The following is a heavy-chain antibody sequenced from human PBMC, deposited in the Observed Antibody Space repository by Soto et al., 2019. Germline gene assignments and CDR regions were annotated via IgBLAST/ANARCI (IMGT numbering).Heavy chain of an antibody. CDR2: IWYDGSNK. V-gene: IGHV3-33*01. D-gene: IGHD5-18*01. J-gene: IGHJ6*02. CDR1: GFTFSSYG. Sequence: QVQLVESGGGVVQPGRSLRLSCAASGFTFSSYGMHWVRQAPGKGLEWVAVIWYDGSNKYYADSVKGRFTISRDNSKNTLYLQMNSLRAEDTAVYYCARDSRGYSYGFIYYYGMDVWGQGTTVTVSS. CDR3: ARDSRGYSYGFIYYYGMDV.